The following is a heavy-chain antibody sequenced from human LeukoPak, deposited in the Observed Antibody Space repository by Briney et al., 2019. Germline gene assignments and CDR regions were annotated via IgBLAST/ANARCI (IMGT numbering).Heavy chain of an antibody. CDR2: IYYSGSS. V-gene: IGHV4-39*01. D-gene: IGHD3-3*01. CDR3: ARGSTIFGVVMGSGYYYMDV. CDR1: GGSISSSSSY. J-gene: IGHJ6*03. Sequence: SETLSLTCSVSGGSISSSSSYWGWIRQPPGKGLEWIGSIYYSGSSFDNPALKSRVTISVDTSKNQFSLKLSSVTAADTAVYYCARGSTIFGVVMGSGYYYMDVWGKGTTVTVSS.